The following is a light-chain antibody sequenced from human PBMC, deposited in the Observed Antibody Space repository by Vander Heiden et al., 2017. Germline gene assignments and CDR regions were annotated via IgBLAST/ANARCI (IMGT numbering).Light chain of an antibody. J-gene: IGKJ5*01. Sequence: EIVLTQSPATLSLSPGERATLSCRASQSVSSYLAWYQQKPGQAPRLLIYDASNRATGIPARFSGSGSGTDFTLTISSLEPEDFAVYYCQQRSSGPPSVTFGQGTQLEIK. CDR3: QQRSSGPPSVT. V-gene: IGKV3-11*01. CDR1: QSVSSY. CDR2: DAS.